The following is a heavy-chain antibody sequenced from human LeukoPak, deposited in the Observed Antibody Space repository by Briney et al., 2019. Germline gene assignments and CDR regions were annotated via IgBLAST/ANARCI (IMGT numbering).Heavy chain of an antibody. CDR2: ISSSSSTI. D-gene: IGHD3-16*02. J-gene: IGHJ4*02. CDR1: GFTLSSYA. V-gene: IGHV3-48*04. Sequence: GGSLRLSCAASGFTLSSYAMSWVRQAPGKGLEWVSYISSSSSTIYYADSVKGRFTISRDNAKNSLYLQMNSLRAEDTAVYYCARTLSSGYSDYWGQGTLVTVSS. CDR3: ARTLSSGYSDY.